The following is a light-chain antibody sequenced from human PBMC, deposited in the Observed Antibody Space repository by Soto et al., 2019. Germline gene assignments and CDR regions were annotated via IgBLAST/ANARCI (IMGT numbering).Light chain of an antibody. CDR1: SSNIGSND. V-gene: IGLV1-51*02. J-gene: IGLJ1*01. CDR3: GTWDSSLIAL. Sequence: QSVLTQPPSVSAAPGQKVTISCSGNSSNIGSNDVSWYQQLPGKAPKLLIYENSHRPSGIPDRFSGSKSGTSATLGITGLQTGDEADYYCGTWDSSLIALFGTGTKLTVL. CDR2: ENS.